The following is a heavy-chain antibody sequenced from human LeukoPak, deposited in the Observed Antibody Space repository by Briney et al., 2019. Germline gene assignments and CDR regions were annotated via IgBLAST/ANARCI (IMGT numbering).Heavy chain of an antibody. Sequence: SETLSLTCAVYGGSFSGYYWSWIRQPPGKGLEWIGEINHSGSTNYNPSLKSRVTISVDTSKNQFSLKLSSVTAADTAVYYCVRLDTIGTRQITGTTFRARKLDYWGQGTLVTVSS. D-gene: IGHD1-7*01. CDR1: GGSFSGYY. V-gene: IGHV4-34*01. CDR2: INHSGST. CDR3: VRLDTIGTRQITGTTFRARKLDY. J-gene: IGHJ4*02.